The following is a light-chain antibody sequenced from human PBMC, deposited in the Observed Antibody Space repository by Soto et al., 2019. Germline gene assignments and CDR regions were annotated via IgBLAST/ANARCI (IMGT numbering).Light chain of an antibody. CDR2: RNN. CDR3: AAWDDTLDAQV. J-gene: IGLJ3*02. V-gene: IGLV1-47*01. CDR1: RSNIGRNF. Sequence: QSVLTQSPSASGTPGQRVTISCSGSRSNIGRNFAYWYQHVPGTAPRLLIQRNNEPPSGVPDRFSGSKSGTSVSLAISGLRSDDEATYYCAAWDDTLDAQVFGGGTQLTVL.